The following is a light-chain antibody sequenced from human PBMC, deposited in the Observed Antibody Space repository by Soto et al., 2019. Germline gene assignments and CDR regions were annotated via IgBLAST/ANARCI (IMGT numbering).Light chain of an antibody. CDR3: QSYDSSLSAL. CDR2: XXX. J-gene: IGLJ3*02. CDR1: SSNIGAGYD. Sequence: QSVLTQPPSVSGAPGQRVTISCTGSSSNIGAGYDVHWYQQLPGTAPKHLIYXXXXXXXXXXXXXXXSKSGTSASLAITGLQXXXXXXYYCQSYDSSLSALFGGGTKLTVL. V-gene: IGLV1-40*01.